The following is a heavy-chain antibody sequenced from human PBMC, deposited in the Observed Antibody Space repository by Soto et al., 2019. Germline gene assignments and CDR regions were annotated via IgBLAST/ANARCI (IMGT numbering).Heavy chain of an antibody. Sequence: GGSLRLSCAASGFIFSTYPMSWVRQPPGKGLEWVSAISGSGDTTYYAGSVKGRFTISRDNSKNTLYLQMNSLRGDDSAIYYCAKEVPNIAVADYWGQGTLVTVSS. D-gene: IGHD6-19*01. J-gene: IGHJ4*02. CDR3: AKEVPNIAVADY. CDR1: GFIFSTYP. V-gene: IGHV3-23*01. CDR2: ISGSGDTT.